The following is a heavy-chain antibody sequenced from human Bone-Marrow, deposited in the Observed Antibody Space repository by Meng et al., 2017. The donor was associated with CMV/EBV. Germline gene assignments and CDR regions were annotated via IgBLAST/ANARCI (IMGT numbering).Heavy chain of an antibody. CDR2: IYSGGST. V-gene: IGHV3-53*01. CDR3: ARGRSEWELLPLDY. J-gene: IGHJ4*02. CDR1: GFNVSSNY. Sequence: ATGFNVSSNYMSWVRQAPGKGLEWVSVIYSGGSTYYADSVKGRFTISRDNSKNTLYLQMNSLRAEDTAVYYCARGRSEWELLPLDYWGQGTLVTVSS. D-gene: IGHD1-26*01.